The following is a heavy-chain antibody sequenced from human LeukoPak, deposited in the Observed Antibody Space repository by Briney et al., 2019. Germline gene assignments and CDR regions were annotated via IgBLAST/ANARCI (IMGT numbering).Heavy chain of an antibody. J-gene: IGHJ6*02. Sequence: ASVKVSCKASGYTFTSYDINWVRQATGQGLEWMGWINPNSGNTGYAQKFQGRVTMTRNTSISTAYMELSSLRSEDTAVYCCARGRGYYGSGSRRENYGMDVWGQGTTVTVSS. CDR2: INPNSGNT. D-gene: IGHD3-10*01. CDR3: ARGRGYYGSGSRRENYGMDV. CDR1: GYTFTSYD. V-gene: IGHV1-8*01.